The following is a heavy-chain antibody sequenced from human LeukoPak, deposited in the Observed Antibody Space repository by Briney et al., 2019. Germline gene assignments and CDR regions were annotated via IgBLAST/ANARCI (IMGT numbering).Heavy chain of an antibody. D-gene: IGHD6-19*01. J-gene: IGHJ5*02. Sequence: GGSLRLSCSASGFTFSDYYMSWIRQAPGKGLEWVSKISTTSTYTNYADSVKGRFTISRDNAKNTLYLQMNSLGADDTAVYYCARAIAVRTLNWFDPWGQGTLVTVSS. CDR1: GFTFSDYY. CDR3: ARAIAVRTLNWFDP. V-gene: IGHV3-11*06. CDR2: ISTTSTYT.